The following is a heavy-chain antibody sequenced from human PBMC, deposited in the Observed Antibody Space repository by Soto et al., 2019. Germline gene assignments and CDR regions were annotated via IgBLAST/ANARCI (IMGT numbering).Heavy chain of an antibody. CDR3: SLSGYSYCYWFDY. V-gene: IGHV4-39*01. CDR1: GGSISSSSYY. J-gene: IGHJ4*02. CDR2: IYYSGST. Sequence: QLQLQVSGPGLVKPSETLSLTCTVSGGSISSSSYYWGWIRQPPGKGLEWIGSIYYSGSTYYNPSLKSRVTRSVDTSKNQFSLKLSSVTDADTAVYYCSLSGYSYCYWFDYWGQGTLVTVSS. D-gene: IGHD5-18*01.